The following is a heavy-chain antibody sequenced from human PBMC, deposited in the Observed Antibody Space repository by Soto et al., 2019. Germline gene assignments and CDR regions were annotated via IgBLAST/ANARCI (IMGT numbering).Heavy chain of an antibody. D-gene: IGHD3-10*01. J-gene: IGHJ6*02. CDR2: IWYDGSNK. Sequence: QVQLVESGGGVVQPGRSLRLSCAASGFTFSSYGMHWVRQAPGKGLEWVAVIWYDGSNKYYADSVKGRFTISRDNSKNTLYLQMNSLRAEDTAVYYCARGPGNYYGSGSYLRFLGEYYYYGMDVWGQGTTVTVSS. CDR1: GFTFSSYG. V-gene: IGHV3-33*01. CDR3: ARGPGNYYGSGSYLRFLGEYYYYGMDV.